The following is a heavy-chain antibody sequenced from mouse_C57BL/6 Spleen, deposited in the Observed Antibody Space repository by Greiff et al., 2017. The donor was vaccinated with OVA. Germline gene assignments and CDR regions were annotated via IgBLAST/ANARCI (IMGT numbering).Heavy chain of an antibody. J-gene: IGHJ2*01. CDR2: IDPSDSET. D-gene: IGHD1-1*01. Sequence: QVQLQQPGAELVRPGSSVKLSCKASGYTFTSYWMHWVKQRPIQGLEWIGNIDPSDSETHYNQKFKDKATLTVDKSSSTAYMQLSSLTSEDSAVYYCARDYCGSSYSADWGQGTTLTVAS. V-gene: IGHV1-52*01. CDR3: ARDYCGSSYSAD. CDR1: GYTFTSYW.